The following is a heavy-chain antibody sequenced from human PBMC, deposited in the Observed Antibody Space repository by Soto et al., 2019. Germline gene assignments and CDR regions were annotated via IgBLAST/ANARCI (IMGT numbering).Heavy chain of an antibody. D-gene: IGHD2-15*01. Sequence: QITLKESGPPLVKPTQTLTLTCTLSGFSLNTSGVGVGWIRQPPGKTLEWLALIYWDDDKRCSPSLRSRLTVTKHTSINLVYPTITSIHPAYTATYYCAHRALSVTFFFDHSSQGTLVTVSS. CDR1: GFSLNTSGVG. J-gene: IGHJ4*02. V-gene: IGHV2-5*02. CDR3: AHRALSVTFFFDH. CDR2: IYWDDDK.